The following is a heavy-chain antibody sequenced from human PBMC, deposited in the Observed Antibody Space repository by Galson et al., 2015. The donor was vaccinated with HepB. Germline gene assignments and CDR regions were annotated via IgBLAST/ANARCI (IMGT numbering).Heavy chain of an antibody. D-gene: IGHD2-2*01. CDR2: INTGSGST. J-gene: IGHJ4*02. CDR1: GYTFTDCY. Sequence: SVKVSCKASGYTFTDCYMHWVRQAPGQGLEWLGIINTGSGSTSYAQKFQGRFTVTRDTSKSTVYMELSSLRAEDTAVYYCARGQLPESPFDYWGQGTLVTVSS. V-gene: IGHV1-46*01. CDR3: ARGQLPESPFDY.